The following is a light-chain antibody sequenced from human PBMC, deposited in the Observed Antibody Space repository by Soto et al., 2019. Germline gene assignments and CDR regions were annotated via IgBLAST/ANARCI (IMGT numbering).Light chain of an antibody. CDR1: QSISSTY. CDR2: GAS. V-gene: IGKV3-20*01. J-gene: IGKJ2*01. CDR3: QQYGNSRYT. Sequence: EIVLTQSPGTLSLSPGERATLSCRASQSISSTYLAWYQQKPGQAPRLLIYGASSRDTGIPDRFSGSGSGTDFTLTISRLEPEDFAVYYCQQYGNSRYTFGQGTKLEIK.